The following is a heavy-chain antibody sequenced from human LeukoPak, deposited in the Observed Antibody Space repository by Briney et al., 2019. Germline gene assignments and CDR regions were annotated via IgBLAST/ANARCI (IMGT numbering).Heavy chain of an antibody. V-gene: IGHV3-23*01. J-gene: IGHJ5*02. CDR3: ARQDGDCSGGSCFSPWFDP. D-gene: IGHD2-15*01. CDR1: GFTFSIYA. Sequence: GGSLGLSCAASGFTFSIYAMSWVRQAPGKGLEWVSAISGSGGYTYYADSVKGRFTISRDNSKNTLYLQMNSLRADDTAIYYCARQDGDCSGGSCFSPWFDPWGQGTLVTVSS. CDR2: ISGSGGYT.